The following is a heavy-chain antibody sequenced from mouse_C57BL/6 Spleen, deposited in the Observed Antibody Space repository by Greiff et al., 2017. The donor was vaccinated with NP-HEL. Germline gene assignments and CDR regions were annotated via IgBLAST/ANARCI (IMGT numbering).Heavy chain of an antibody. CDR2: IWSGGST. V-gene: IGHV2-4*01. CDR1: GFSLTSYG. D-gene: IGHD1-1*01. CDR3: AKTPYYYGSSYDWYFDV. J-gene: IGHJ1*03. Sequence: QVQLQQSGPGLVQPSQSLSITCTVSGFSLTSYGVHWVRQPPGKGLEWLGVIWSGGSTDYNAAFISSLSISKDNSKSQVFFKMNSLQADDTAIYYCAKTPYYYGSSYDWYFDVWGTGTTVTVSS.